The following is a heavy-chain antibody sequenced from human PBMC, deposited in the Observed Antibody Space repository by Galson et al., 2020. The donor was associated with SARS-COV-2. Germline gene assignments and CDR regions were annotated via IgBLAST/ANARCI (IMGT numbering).Heavy chain of an antibody. V-gene: IGHV3-48*03. CDR3: ARGGLRDSSGYPLY. Sequence: GGSLRLSCAASGFTFSSYEMNWVRQAPGKGMEWVSYISSSGSTIYYADSAKGRFTISRDNAKNSLYLQMNSLRAEDTAVYYCARGGLRDSSGYPLYWGQGTLVTVSS. CDR2: ISSSGSTI. CDR1: GFTFSSYE. D-gene: IGHD3-22*01. J-gene: IGHJ4*02.